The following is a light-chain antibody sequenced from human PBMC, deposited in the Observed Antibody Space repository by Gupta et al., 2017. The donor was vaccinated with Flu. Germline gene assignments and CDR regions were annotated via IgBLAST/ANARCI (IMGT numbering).Light chain of an antibody. J-gene: IGLJ2*01. CDR1: SSDVGGYNY. CDR2: DVS. CDR3: SSYSTSTTRVV. V-gene: IGLV2-14*01. Sequence: SALTHPASVSGSPGQSLTFSCTGTSSDVGGYNYVSWYQQHPDKATKVMIYDVSNRPSGVSNRFSGSKSGNTASLTKSGLQAEDEAEYYCSSYSTSTTRVVVGGGTKLTVL.